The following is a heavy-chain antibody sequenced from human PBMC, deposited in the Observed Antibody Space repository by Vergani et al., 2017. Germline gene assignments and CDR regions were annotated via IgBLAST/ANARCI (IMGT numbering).Heavy chain of an antibody. Sequence: QVQLVESGGGVVQPGRSLRLSCAASGFTFSSYAMHWVRQAPGKGLEWVAVISYDGSNKYYADSVKGRFTISRDNSKNTLYLQMNSLRAEDMAVYYCARATQGIALYYYYGMDVWGQGTTVTVSS. CDR3: ARATQGIALYYYYGMDV. CDR2: ISYDGSNK. J-gene: IGHJ6*02. D-gene: IGHD6-13*01. V-gene: IGHV3-30*11. CDR1: GFTFSSYA.